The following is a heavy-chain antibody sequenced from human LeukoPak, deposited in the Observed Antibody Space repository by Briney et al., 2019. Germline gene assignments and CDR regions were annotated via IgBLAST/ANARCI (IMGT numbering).Heavy chain of an antibody. CDR2: IRYDGSNK. J-gene: IGHJ4*02. CDR1: GFTFSSYG. D-gene: IGHD6-13*01. V-gene: IGHV3-30*02. CDR3: ARIGRGSSWTYFDY. Sequence: PGGSLRLSCAASGFTFSSYGMHWVRQAPGKGLEWVAFIRYDGSNKYYAGSVKGRFTISRDNSKNTLYLQMNSLRAEDTAVYYCARIGRGSSWTYFDYWGQGTLVTVSS.